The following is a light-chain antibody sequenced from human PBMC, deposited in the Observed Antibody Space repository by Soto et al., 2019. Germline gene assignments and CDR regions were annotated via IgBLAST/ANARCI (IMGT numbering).Light chain of an antibody. J-gene: IGKJ5*01. CDR2: WAS. V-gene: IGKV4-1*01. CDR1: QSVLSSSNNKNY. CDR3: QQSYNSPIT. Sequence: DIVMTQSPESLAVSLGERSTINCRSSQSVLSSSNNKNYLVWYQQKPGQPPKWLISWASTRESGVPDRFSGRGSGTDFTRTISSLQAEDVAVYYCQQSYNSPITFGQGTRLEIQ.